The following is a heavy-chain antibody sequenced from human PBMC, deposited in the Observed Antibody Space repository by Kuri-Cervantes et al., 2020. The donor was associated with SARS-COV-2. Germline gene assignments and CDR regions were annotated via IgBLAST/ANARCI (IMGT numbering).Heavy chain of an antibody. J-gene: IGHJ4*02. D-gene: IGHD6-19*01. CDR1: GFTFSDYY. CDR3: ARDSGSGWSP. Sequence: GGSLRLSCAASGFTFSDYYMSWIRQAPGKGLEWVVAISYDGSNKYYADSVKGRFTISRDNSKNTLYLQMNSLRAEDTAVYYCARDSGSGWSPWGQGTLVTVSS. CDR2: ISYDGSNK. V-gene: IGHV3-30*03.